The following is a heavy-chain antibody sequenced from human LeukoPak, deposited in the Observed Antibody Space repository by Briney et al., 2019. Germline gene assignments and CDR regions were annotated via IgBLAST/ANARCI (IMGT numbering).Heavy chain of an antibody. CDR1: GGSISSYY. Sequence: SETLSLTCTVSGGSISSYYWSWIRQPPGKGLEWIGYIYYSGSTNYNPSLKSRVTISVDTSKNQFSLKLSSVTAADTAVYYCARRADYYGSGDGIRGFDPWGQGTLVTVSS. D-gene: IGHD3-10*01. CDR3: ARRADYYGSGDGIRGFDP. CDR2: IYYSGST. V-gene: IGHV4-59*08. J-gene: IGHJ5*02.